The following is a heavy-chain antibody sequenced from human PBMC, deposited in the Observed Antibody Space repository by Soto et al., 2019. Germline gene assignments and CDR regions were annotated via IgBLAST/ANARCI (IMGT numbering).Heavy chain of an antibody. CDR1: GGSISSGGYY. CDR2: IYYSGST. CDR3: SRRYGGNCDY. V-gene: IGHV4-31*03. Sequence: QVQLQESGPGLVKPSQTLSLTCTVSGGSISSGGYYWSWIRQHPGKGLEWIGYIYYSGSTYYNPSAKSRVTIAVDPSKNQSYLKLRCLTGADTAVSCFSRRYGGNCDYWGQGTLVTVSS. J-gene: IGHJ4*02. D-gene: IGHD2-15*01.